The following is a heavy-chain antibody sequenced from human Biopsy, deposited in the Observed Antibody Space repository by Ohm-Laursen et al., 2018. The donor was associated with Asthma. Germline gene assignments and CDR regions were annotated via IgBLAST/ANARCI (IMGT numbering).Heavy chain of an antibody. V-gene: IGHV1-3*01. D-gene: IGHD3-9*01. CDR2: INAGDGNT. Sequence: SSVKVSCKASGYTFIHFSIHWVRQAPGQRLERMGWINAGDGNTKYSQKFQGRVTITRDTSASTAYMDLRSLRSEDTAVYYCARTYYDFLTGQVNDAFAMWGQGTMVTVSS. J-gene: IGHJ3*02. CDR1: GYTFIHFS. CDR3: ARTYYDFLTGQVNDAFAM.